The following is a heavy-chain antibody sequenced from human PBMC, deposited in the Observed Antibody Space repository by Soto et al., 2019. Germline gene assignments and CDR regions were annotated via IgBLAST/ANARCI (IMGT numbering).Heavy chain of an antibody. J-gene: IGHJ4*02. CDR3: ANPPRY. CDR2: IIPILGLA. V-gene: IGHV1-69*02. CDR1: GGTFSSYT. Sequence: QVQLVQSGAEVKKPGSSVKVSCKASGGTFSSYTISWVRQAPGQGLEWMGRIIPILGLANYAQKFQGRVTNNAEKTTGTAYMELSSLRSEDTAVYYCANPPRYWGQGTLVTVSS.